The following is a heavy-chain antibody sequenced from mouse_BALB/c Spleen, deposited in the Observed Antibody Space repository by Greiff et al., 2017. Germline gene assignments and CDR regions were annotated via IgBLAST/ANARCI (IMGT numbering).Heavy chain of an antibody. CDR2: ISSGGSYT. V-gene: IGHV5-6-4*01. Sequence: DVMLVESGGGLVKPGGSLKLSCAASGFTFSSYTMSWVRQTPEKRLEWVATISSGGSYTYYPDSVKGRFTISRDNAKNTLYLQMSSLKSEDTAMYYCTREGDGYGGYFDVWGAGTTVTVSS. CDR3: TREGDGYGGYFDV. D-gene: IGHD2-3*01. CDR1: GFTFSSYT. J-gene: IGHJ1*01.